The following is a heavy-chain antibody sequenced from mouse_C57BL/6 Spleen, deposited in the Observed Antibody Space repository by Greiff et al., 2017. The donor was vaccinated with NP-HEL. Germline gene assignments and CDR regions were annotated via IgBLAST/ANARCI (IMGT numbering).Heavy chain of an antibody. D-gene: IGHD4-1*01. V-gene: IGHV2-2*01. Sequence: VKLMESGPGLVQPSQSLSITCTVSGFSLTSYGVHWVRQSPGKGLEWLGVIWSGGSTDYNAAFISRLSISKDNSKSQVFFKMNSLQADDTAIYYCARKVLTGTGAMDYWGQGTSVTVSS. CDR2: IWSGGST. CDR3: ARKVLTGTGAMDY. CDR1: GFSLTSYG. J-gene: IGHJ4*01.